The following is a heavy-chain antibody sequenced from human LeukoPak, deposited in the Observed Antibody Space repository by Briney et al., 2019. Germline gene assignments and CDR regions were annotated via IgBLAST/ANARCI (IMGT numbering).Heavy chain of an antibody. CDR2: ISSAGSTT. CDR3: ARPPENTYTYTLDY. Sequence: PAGSLRLSCAASGFTFSRYWMHWVRQAPGKGLVWVSRISSAGSTTDYAAPVKGRFTISRDNAKDTLYLQMNSLRAQDTAVYFWARPPENTYTYTLDYWSQGTLVTVSS. D-gene: IGHD3-16*01. CDR1: GFTFSRYW. V-gene: IGHV3-74*01. J-gene: IGHJ4*02.